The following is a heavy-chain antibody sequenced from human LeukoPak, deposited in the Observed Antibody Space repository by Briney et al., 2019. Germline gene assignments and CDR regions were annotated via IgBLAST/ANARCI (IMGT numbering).Heavy chain of an antibody. CDR3: TTEGDCSGGSCYVAEAGFDY. CDR2: IKSKTDGGTT. J-gene: IGHJ4*02. V-gene: IGHV3-15*01. Sequence: PGGSLRLSCAASGFTFSNAWMSWVRQAPGKGLEWVGRIKSKTDGGTTDYAAPVKGRFTISRDDSKNTLYLQMNSLKTEDAAVYYCTTEGDCSGGSCYVAEAGFDYWGQGTLVTVSS. D-gene: IGHD2-15*01. CDR1: GFTFSNAW.